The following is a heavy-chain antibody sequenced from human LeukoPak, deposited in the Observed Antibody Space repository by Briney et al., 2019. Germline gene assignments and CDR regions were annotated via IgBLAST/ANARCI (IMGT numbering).Heavy chain of an antibody. Sequence: SETLSLTCAVSGGSISSGGYSWSWIRQPPGKGLEWIGYIYHSGSTYYNPSLKSRVTISVDRSKNQFSLKLSSVTAADTAVYYCARVRVIAAAETDWFDPWGQGTLVTVSS. D-gene: IGHD6-13*01. CDR1: GGSISSGGYS. CDR2: IYHSGST. V-gene: IGHV4-30-2*01. J-gene: IGHJ5*02. CDR3: ARVRVIAAAETDWFDP.